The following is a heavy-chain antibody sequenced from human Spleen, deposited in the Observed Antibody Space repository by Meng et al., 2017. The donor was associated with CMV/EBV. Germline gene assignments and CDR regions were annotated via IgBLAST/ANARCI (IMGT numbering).Heavy chain of an antibody. Sequence: ASVKVSCKASGYTFTFYHIHWVRQAPGQGLEWMGIINPTGGSTTYAQKFQGRVTMTRDTSTSTVYMELSSLRSEDTALYYCARDFGSGCDYWGQGTLVTVSS. D-gene: IGHD3-3*01. J-gene: IGHJ4*02. CDR1: GYTFTFYH. V-gene: IGHV1-46*01. CDR3: ARDFGSGCDY. CDR2: INPTGGST.